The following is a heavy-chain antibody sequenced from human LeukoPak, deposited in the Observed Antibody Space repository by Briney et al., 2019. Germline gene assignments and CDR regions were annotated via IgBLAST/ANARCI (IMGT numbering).Heavy chain of an antibody. CDR2: IYSSGNT. J-gene: IGHJ4*02. CDR1: GGSISSYS. V-gene: IGHV4-4*07. CDR3: ARDGGLWSPGY. Sequence: SETLSLTCTVSGGSISSYSWSWIRQPAGKGLEWIGRIYSSGNTYYNASLRSRVTMSVDTSKNQFSLKLSSVTAADTAVYYCARDGGLWSPGYWGQGTLVTVSS. D-gene: IGHD4/OR15-4a*01.